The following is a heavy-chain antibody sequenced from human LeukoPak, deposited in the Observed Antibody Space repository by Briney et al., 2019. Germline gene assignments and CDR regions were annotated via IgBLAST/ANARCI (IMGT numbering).Heavy chain of an antibody. CDR1: GGSISTYY. J-gene: IGHJ4*02. D-gene: IGHD4-17*01. CDR3: AREGDYSNFDY. V-gene: IGHV4-59*01. CDR2: VHYSGIT. Sequence: SETLSLTCTVSGGSISTYYWSWIRQPPGKGLEWIGYVHYSGITNSNPSLTRRVTIEVDTYKNQFSLRLRSVTAADTAVYYCAREGDYSNFDYWGQGILVTVSS.